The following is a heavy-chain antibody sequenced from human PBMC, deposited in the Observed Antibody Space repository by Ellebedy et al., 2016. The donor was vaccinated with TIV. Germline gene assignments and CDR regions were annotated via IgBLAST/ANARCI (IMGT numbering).Heavy chain of an antibody. J-gene: IGHJ4*02. Sequence: PGGSLRLSCPVSGFPFSAHSMDWVRLAPGKGPEWVGRSRNKAKSYTTDYAASVKGRFTISRDDSKNSLYLQMNSLKTEDTAIYYCARDTTSDYWGQGALVTVSS. V-gene: IGHV3-72*01. CDR3: ARDTTSDY. CDR2: SRNKAKSYTT. D-gene: IGHD1-1*01. CDR1: GFPFSAHS.